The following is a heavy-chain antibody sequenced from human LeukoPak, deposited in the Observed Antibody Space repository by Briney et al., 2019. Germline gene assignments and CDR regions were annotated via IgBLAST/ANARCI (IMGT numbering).Heavy chain of an antibody. CDR2: INPSSGGT. V-gene: IGHV1-2*02. CDR3: ARGGVVPAAIVDY. Sequence: ASVKVSCKASGYTFTGYYMHWVRQAPGQGLEWMGWINPSSGGTNYAQKFQGRVTMTRDTSISTAYMELSRLRSDDTAVYYCARGGVVPAAIVDYWGQGTLVTVSS. J-gene: IGHJ4*02. D-gene: IGHD2-2*02. CDR1: GYTFTGYY.